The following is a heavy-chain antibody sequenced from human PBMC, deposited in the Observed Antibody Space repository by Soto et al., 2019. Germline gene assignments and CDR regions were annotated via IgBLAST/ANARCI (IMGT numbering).Heavy chain of an antibody. D-gene: IGHD2-8*02. Sequence: XXTLSLTCTVSCGSIISYYWSWIRQPPGKGMEWIGXVYDSXITDYKQSLKXXVTISVDTXXGQLSLKLSSVNDADKDVYYCARGGGVYYSDYWGKGTLVTVYS. CDR3: ARGGGVYYSDY. V-gene: IGHV4-59*01. J-gene: IGHJ4*02. CDR1: CGSIISYY. CDR2: VYDSXIT.